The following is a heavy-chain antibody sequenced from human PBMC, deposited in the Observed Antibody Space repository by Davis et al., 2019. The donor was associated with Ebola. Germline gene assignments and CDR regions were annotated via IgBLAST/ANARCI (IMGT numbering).Heavy chain of an antibody. V-gene: IGHV3-7*03. D-gene: IGHD6-19*01. CDR3: VRDGWASPFDY. Sequence: GESLKIPCAASGFTFSNYWMAWGRQAPGKGLEWVAHIKLDGSVKDYVDSVKGRFTISRDNAKNSLYLQMNSLRVEDTAVYYCVRDGWASPFDYWGQGTLVTVSS. CDR1: GFTFSNYW. CDR2: IKLDGSVK. J-gene: IGHJ4*02.